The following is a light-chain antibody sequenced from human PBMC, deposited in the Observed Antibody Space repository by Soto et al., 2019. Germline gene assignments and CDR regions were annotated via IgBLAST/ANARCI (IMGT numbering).Light chain of an antibody. J-gene: IGKJ1*01. CDR1: QGISNY. CDR3: QQYYSYPRT. Sequence: DIHITHSPSSLSSSVVDRVAITCRASQGISNYLAWYQQKPGKAPKLLIYAASTLQSGVPSRFSGSGSGTDFTLTISCLQSEDFATYYCQQYYSYPRTLGQGTKVDI. CDR2: AAS. V-gene: IGKV1-16*01.